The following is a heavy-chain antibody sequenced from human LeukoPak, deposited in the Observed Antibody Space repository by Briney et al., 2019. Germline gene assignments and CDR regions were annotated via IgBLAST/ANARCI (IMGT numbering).Heavy chain of an antibody. CDR2: IYPGDSDT. Sequence: GESLKISCKGSGYSFTSYWIGWVRQMPGKGLEWMGIIYPGDSDTRYSPSFQGQVTISADKSISTAYLQWSSLRSEDTAVYYCARDSGHYYDSSGYYYGYWGQGTLVTVSS. D-gene: IGHD3-22*01. CDR1: GYSFTSYW. CDR3: ARDSGHYYDSSGYYYGY. V-gene: IGHV5-51*01. J-gene: IGHJ4*02.